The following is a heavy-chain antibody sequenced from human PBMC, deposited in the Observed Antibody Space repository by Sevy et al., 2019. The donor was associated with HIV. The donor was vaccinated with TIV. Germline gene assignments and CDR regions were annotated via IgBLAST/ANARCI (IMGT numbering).Heavy chain of an antibody. D-gene: IGHD1-1*01. CDR2: IKQDEGEK. CDR3: ARQHDGLSYGMDV. J-gene: IGHJ6*02. CDR1: GFTFSSFW. Sequence: GGSLRLSCAASGFTFSSFWMTWVRQAPGKGLEWVANIKQDEGEKYYVESVKGRFTISRDNAKNSLYLQMNSLRAEDTAVYYCARQHDGLSYGMDVWGQGTTVTVSS. V-gene: IGHV3-7*01.